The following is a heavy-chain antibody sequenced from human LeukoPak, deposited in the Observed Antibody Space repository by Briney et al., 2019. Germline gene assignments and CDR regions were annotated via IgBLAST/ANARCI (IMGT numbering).Heavy chain of an antibody. CDR3: APDLRGAGWSLDY. CDR1: GFTFRNYG. V-gene: IGHV3-23*01. D-gene: IGHD1-1*01. Sequence: GGTLRLSCAASGFTFRNYGMSWVRQAPGKGLEWVSVVSDSGSSAYYTDSVKGRFTISRDNSKNTLYLQMNSLRAEDTAVYYCAPDLRGAGWSLDYWGQGTLVTV. CDR2: VSDSGSSA. J-gene: IGHJ4*02.